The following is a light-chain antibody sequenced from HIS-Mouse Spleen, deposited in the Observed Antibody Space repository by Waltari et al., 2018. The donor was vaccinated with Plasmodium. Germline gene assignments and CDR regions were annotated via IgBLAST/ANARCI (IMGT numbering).Light chain of an antibody. V-gene: IGKV3-20*01. J-gene: IGKJ2*01. Sequence: EIVLTPSPGTLSLSPAERATLSCRASQSVSSSYLAWYQQKPGQAPRLLIYGASSRPTGIPDRFSGSGSGTDFTLTISRLEPEDFAVYYCQQYGSSYTFGQGTKLEIK. CDR2: GAS. CDR1: QSVSSSY. CDR3: QQYGSSYT.